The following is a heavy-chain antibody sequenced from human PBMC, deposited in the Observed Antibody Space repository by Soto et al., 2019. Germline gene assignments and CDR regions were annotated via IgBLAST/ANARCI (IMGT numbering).Heavy chain of an antibody. V-gene: IGHV4-31*02. Sequence: SETLSLTCSVSGASTVSHYHWTWIRQPPGKGLEWMGYIFNSGTTFYNPSLTSRLSISMDTSGNHFSLELRSVTAADTAVYYCALALGPTTGLDYWGQGTLVTVSS. D-gene: IGHD1-26*01. CDR1: GASTVSHYH. CDR3: ALALGPTTGLDY. J-gene: IGHJ4*02. CDR2: IFNSGTT.